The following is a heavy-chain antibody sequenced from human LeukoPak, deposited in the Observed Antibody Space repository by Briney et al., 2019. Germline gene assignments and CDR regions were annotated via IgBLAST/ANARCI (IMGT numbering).Heavy chain of an antibody. D-gene: IGHD3-16*01. J-gene: IGHJ4*02. CDR2: IYTSGST. Sequence: PSETLSLTCTVSGGSISSYYWSWIRQSAGKGLEWIGRIYTSGSTNYNPSVKSRVTMSVDTSKNQFSLKLRSVTAADTAVYYCAREDDYVWGSYISYWGQGTLVTVSS. V-gene: IGHV4-4*07. CDR1: GGSISSYY. CDR3: AREDDYVWGSYISY.